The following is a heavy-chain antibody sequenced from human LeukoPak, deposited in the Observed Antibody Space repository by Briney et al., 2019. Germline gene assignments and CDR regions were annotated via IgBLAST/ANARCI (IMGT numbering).Heavy chain of an antibody. V-gene: IGHV3-21*01. CDR3: ARSYSGSYYADY. J-gene: IGHJ4*02. Sequence: PGGSLRLSCAASGFTFSSYSMNWVRRAPGKELEWVSSISSSSSYIYYADSVKGRFTISRDNAKNPLYLQMNSLRAEDTAVYYCARSYSGSYYADYWGQGTLVTVSS. CDR1: GFTFSSYS. CDR2: ISSSSSYI. D-gene: IGHD1-26*01.